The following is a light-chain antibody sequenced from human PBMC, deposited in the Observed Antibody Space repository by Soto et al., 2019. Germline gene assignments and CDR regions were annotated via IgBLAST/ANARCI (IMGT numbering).Light chain of an antibody. CDR1: ISDVGRYNY. V-gene: IGLV2-14*01. CDR3: GSYTSTYVRI. J-gene: IGLJ1*01. Sequence: QSVLTQPSSVCGSPGQSITISCTGTISDVGRYNYVSWYQQYPGRAPKLIIYEVTNRPSGVSDRCSGSKSGNVASLTISGLQAAAEADYYCGSYTSTYVRIFGTGTTVTV. CDR2: EVT.